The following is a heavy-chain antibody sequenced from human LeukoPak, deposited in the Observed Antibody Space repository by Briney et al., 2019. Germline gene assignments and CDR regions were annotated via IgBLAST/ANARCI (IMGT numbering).Heavy chain of an antibody. CDR2: IGTAGDT. CDR3: ARGGSGSQGGLYGMDV. V-gene: IGHV3-13*04. Sequence: GGSLRLSCAASGFTFSSYDMHWVRQATGKGLERVSAIGTAGDTYYPGSVKGRFTISRENAKNSLYLQMNSLRAGDTAVYYCARGGSGSQGGLYGMDVWGQGTTVTVSS. J-gene: IGHJ6*02. CDR1: GFTFSSYD. D-gene: IGHD3-22*01.